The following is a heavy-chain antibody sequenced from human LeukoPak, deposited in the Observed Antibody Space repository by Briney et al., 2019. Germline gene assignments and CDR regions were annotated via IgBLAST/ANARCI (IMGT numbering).Heavy chain of an antibody. D-gene: IGHD6-19*01. V-gene: IGHV3-21*01. Sequence: AGGSLRLSCAASGFTFSSYTMSWVRQAPGKGQEWVSYISSTSSYINYADSVKGRFTISRDNAKNSLYLQMNSLRAEDTAVYYCARTSSGWAPPQPAWYFDLWGRGTLVTVSS. J-gene: IGHJ2*01. CDR3: ARTSSGWAPPQPAWYFDL. CDR1: GFTFSSYT. CDR2: ISSTSSYI.